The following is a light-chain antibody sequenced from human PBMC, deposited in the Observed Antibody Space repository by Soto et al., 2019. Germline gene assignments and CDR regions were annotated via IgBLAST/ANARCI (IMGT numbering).Light chain of an antibody. CDR1: SGHSSYA. CDR2: LNSDGSH. V-gene: IGLV4-69*01. CDR3: QTWGTGILV. Sequence: QAVLTQSPSASASLGASVKLTCALSSGHSSYAIAWHQQQPEKGPRALMKLNSDGSHTRGAGIPDRFSVSSSGAERYLTISSLQSEDEADYYCQTWGTGILVFGGGTTLTVL. J-gene: IGLJ3*02.